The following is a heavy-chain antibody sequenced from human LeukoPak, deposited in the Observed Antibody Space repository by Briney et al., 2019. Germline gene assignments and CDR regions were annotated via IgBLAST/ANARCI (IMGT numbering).Heavy chain of an antibody. J-gene: IGHJ4*02. Sequence: GGSLRLSCAASGFTFSSYSMNWVRQAPGKGLEWVSSISSSSSYIYYADSVKGRFTISRDNAKNSLYLQMNSLRAEDAAVYFCAKAPVTSRRGAYCYPFDSWGQGTLVTVSS. D-gene: IGHD2-21*01. V-gene: IGHV3-21*04. CDR2: ISSSSSYI. CDR3: AKAPVTSRRGAYCYPFDS. CDR1: GFTFSSYS.